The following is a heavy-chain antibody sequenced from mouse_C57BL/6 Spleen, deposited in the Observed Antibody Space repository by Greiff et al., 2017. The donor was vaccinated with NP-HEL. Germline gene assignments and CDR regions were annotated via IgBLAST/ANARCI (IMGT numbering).Heavy chain of an antibody. CDR1: GYTFTSYW. CDR3: ARGDYCGSSDY. J-gene: IGHJ4*01. Sequence: VQLQQPGAELVKPGASVKLSCKASGYTFTSYWMHWVKQRPGQGLEWIGMIHPNSGSINYNEKFKSKATLTVDKSSSTAYMQLSSLTSEDSAVYYCARGDYCGSSDYWGQGTSVTVSS. V-gene: IGHV1-64*01. CDR2: IHPNSGSI. D-gene: IGHD1-1*01.